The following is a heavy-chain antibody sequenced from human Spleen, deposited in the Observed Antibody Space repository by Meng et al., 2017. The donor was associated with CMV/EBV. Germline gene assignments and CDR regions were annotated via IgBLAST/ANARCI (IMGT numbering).Heavy chain of an antibody. CDR2: IYSGGTA. Sequence: VSGYSISSGGYYWTWIRQRPGKGLEWIGYIYSGGTAFYNPSLQSRVSISVDTSKNQFSLKLSSVTAADTPVYHCARGPMTIFGVVDPWGQGTLVTVSS. V-gene: IGHV4-31*02. CDR3: ARGPMTIFGVVDP. J-gene: IGHJ5*02. D-gene: IGHD3-3*01. CDR1: GYSISSGGYY.